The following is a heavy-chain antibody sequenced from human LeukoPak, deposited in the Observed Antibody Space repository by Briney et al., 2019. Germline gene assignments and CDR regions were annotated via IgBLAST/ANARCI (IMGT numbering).Heavy chain of an antibody. CDR3: GGYGSGSYFDY. CDR2: INHSGST. V-gene: IGHV4-34*09. Sequence: SETLSLTCAVYGGSFSGYYWSWIRQPPGKGLEWIGEINHSGSTNYNPSLKSRVTISVDTSKNQFSLKLSSVTAADTAVYYCGGYGSGSYFDYWGQGTLVTVSS. CDR1: GGSFSGYY. D-gene: IGHD3-10*01. J-gene: IGHJ4*02.